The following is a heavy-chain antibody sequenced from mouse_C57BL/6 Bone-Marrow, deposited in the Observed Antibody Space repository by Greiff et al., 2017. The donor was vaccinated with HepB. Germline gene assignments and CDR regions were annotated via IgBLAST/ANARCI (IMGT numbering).Heavy chain of an antibody. J-gene: IGHJ4*01. CDR3: ARGTARAMDY. CDR2: ISYDGSN. Sequence: DVKLVESGPGLVKPSQSLSLTCSVTGYSITSGYYWNWIRQFPGNKLEWMGYISYDGSNNYNPSLKNRISITRDTSKNQFFLKLNSVTTEDTATYYCARGTARAMDYWGQGTSVTVSS. CDR1: GYSITSGYY. D-gene: IGHD3-2*01. V-gene: IGHV3-6*01.